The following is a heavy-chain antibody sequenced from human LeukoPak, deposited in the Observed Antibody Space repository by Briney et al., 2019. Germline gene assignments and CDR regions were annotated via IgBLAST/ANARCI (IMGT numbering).Heavy chain of an antibody. CDR1: GFTFSSYG. V-gene: IGHV3-30*18. D-gene: IGHD3-22*01. J-gene: IGHJ6*02. Sequence: GGSLRLSCAASGFTFSSYGMHWVRQAPGKGLEWVAVISYDGSNKYYADSVKGRFTISRDNSKNTLYLQMNSLRAEDTAVYYCAKDLSYDGSGYYPYYYYYGMDVWGQGTTVTVSS. CDR2: ISYDGSNK. CDR3: AKDLSYDGSGYYPYYYYYGMDV.